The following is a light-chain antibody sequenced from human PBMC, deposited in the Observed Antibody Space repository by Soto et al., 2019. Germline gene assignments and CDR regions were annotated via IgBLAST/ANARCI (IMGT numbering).Light chain of an antibody. CDR3: QRYNNWPS. J-gene: IGKJ3*01. Sequence: DIQITQSPSSLSASVGDRVTITCRTSQSISRYLNWYQQKPGRAPKLLIYGASTLESGVPSRFSGSGSGTDFTLTISSLQPEDFAVYYCQRYNNWPSFGPGTKVDIK. V-gene: IGKV1-39*02. CDR1: QSISRY. CDR2: GAS.